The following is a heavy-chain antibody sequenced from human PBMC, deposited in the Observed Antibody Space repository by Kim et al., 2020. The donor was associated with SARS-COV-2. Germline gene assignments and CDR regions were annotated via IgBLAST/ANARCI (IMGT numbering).Heavy chain of an antibody. CDR3: ARMAGFGPMSYWYFDL. D-gene: IGHD3-10*02. J-gene: IGHJ2*01. V-gene: IGHV4-30-2*05. Sequence: SLQSRVTISVDTSKTQFSLKLRSVTAADTAVYYCARMAGFGPMSYWYFDLWGRGTLVTVSS.